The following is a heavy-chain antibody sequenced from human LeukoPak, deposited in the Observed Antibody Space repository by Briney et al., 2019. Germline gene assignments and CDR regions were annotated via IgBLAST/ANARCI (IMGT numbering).Heavy chain of an antibody. J-gene: IGHJ4*02. CDR3: ARAPVTSCRGAFCYPFDY. Sequence: SGTLSLTCSVSGYSISSGYYWGWIRQPPGKGLEWIGSIDHSGSTYYNPSLKSRVTISVVTSKNQFSLKLRSVTAADTAVYYCARAPVTSCRGAFCYPFDYWGPGILVTVSS. D-gene: IGHD2-15*01. CDR2: IDHSGST. CDR1: GYSISSGYY. V-gene: IGHV4-38-2*02.